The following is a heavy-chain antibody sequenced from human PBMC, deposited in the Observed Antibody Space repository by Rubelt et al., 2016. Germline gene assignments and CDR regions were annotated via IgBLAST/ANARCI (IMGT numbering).Heavy chain of an antibody. J-gene: IGHJ4*02. V-gene: IGHV3-53*01. CDR1: GFSVTTNE. CDR2: VYSGGTT. CDR3: AKKLVYTGFYPVDS. D-gene: IGHD2/OR15-2a*01. Sequence: EVQLVESGGGVIQPGGSLRLSCAVSGFSVTTNEMSWVRQTPGEGLEWISVVYSGGTTYYADSVKGRFTISRDNSKYTLYLQMNSLRDEDTALYYCAKKLVYTGFYPVDSWGQGTLVTVSS.